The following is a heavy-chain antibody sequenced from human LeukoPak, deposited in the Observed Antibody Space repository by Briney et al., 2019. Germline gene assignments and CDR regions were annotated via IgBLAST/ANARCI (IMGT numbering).Heavy chain of an antibody. CDR1: GFTFTEYW. CDR2: INQDGSEK. CDR3: ARDGVAAGLYFDL. J-gene: IGHJ4*02. Sequence: GGSLRLSCAASGFTFTEYWLNWVRQAPGKGLEWVASINQDGSEKYYVDSVKGRFTISRDNAQNSLYLQMSYLRAEDTAMFYCARDGVAAGLYFDLWGQGTLVTVSS. V-gene: IGHV3-7*01. D-gene: IGHD6-13*01.